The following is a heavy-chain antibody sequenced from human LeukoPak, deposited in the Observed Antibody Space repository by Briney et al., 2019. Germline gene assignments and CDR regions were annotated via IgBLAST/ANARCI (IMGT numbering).Heavy chain of an antibody. CDR2: IIPIFGTA. V-gene: IGHV1-69*06. D-gene: IGHD6-13*01. CDR1: GGTFSSYA. CDR3: AMDDNEIAAGGYYYYYYMDV. J-gene: IGHJ6*03. Sequence: SVKVSCKASGGTFSSYAISWVRQAPGQGLEWMGGIIPIFGTANYAQKFQGRVTITADKSTSTAYMELSSLRSEDTAVYYCAMDDNEIAAGGYYYYYYMDVWGKGTTVTVSS.